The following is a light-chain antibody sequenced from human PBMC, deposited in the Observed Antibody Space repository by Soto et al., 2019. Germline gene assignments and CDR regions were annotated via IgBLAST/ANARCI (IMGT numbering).Light chain of an antibody. Sequence: EVVMTQSPATLSVSPGERATLSCRASQRIARNLAWYQQKPGQAPRLLIYAASTRATGIPARFSGSGSGTEFTLIISSLQSEDFAVYYCQQSNSWPFTVGPGTKVDI. CDR3: QQSNSWPFT. CDR2: AAS. V-gene: IGKV3-15*01. J-gene: IGKJ3*01. CDR1: QRIARN.